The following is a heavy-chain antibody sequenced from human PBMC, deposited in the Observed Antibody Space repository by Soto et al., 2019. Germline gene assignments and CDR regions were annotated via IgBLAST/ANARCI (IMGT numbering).Heavy chain of an antibody. D-gene: IGHD5-18*01. CDR2: INNDGSST. J-gene: IGHJ6*02. V-gene: IGHV3-74*01. CDR1: GFTFNTYW. Sequence: EVQLVQSGGGLVQPGGSLRLSCAASGFTFNTYWMHWVRQVPGKGLVWVSRINNDGSSTTYADSVKGRFTISRDNAKNTLDLQMNSLRAEDTAVYYCSRDRGYSYGIIYYYYGMDVWGQGTTVTVSS. CDR3: SRDRGYSYGIIYYYYGMDV.